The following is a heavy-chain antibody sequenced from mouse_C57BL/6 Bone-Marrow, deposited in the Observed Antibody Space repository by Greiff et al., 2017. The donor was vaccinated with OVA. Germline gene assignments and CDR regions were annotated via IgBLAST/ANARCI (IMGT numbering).Heavy chain of an antibody. J-gene: IGHJ3*01. CDR1: GYTFTSYW. Sequence: QVQLQQPGAELVKPGASVKLSCKASGYTFTSYWMHWVKQRPGQGLEWIGMIHPNSGSTNYNEKFKSKATLTVDKSSSTAYMQLSSLTSEDSAVYYGARRGKGAWLAYWGQGTLVTVSA. D-gene: IGHD1-3*01. CDR3: ARRGKGAWLAY. V-gene: IGHV1-64*01. CDR2: IHPNSGST.